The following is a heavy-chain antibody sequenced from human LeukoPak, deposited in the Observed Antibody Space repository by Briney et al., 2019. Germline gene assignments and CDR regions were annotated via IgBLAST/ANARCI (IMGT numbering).Heavy chain of an antibody. D-gene: IGHD1-26*01. V-gene: IGHV3-23*01. CDR3: AKDRGSIVGATSFDY. CDR1: GFTFSGYA. Sequence: GGSLRLSCAASGFTFSGYATSWVRQAPGKGLEWVSAISGSGGSTCYADSVKGRFTISRDNSKNTLYLQMNSLRAEDTAVYYCAKDRGSIVGATSFDYWGQGTLVTDSS. CDR2: ISGSGGST. J-gene: IGHJ4*02.